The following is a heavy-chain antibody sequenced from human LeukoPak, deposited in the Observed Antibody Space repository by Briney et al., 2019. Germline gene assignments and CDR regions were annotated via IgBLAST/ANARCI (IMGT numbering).Heavy chain of an antibody. D-gene: IGHD3-22*01. J-gene: IGHJ5*02. CDR3: AKGHDSSGYYWDWFDP. Sequence: GGSLRLSCAASGFTVSSNYMSWVRQAPGKGLEWVSVIYSGGSTYYADSVKGRFTISRDNSKNTLYLQMNSLRAEDTAVYYCAKGHDSSGYYWDWFDPWGQGTLVTVSS. V-gene: IGHV3-53*01. CDR2: IYSGGST. CDR1: GFTVSSNY.